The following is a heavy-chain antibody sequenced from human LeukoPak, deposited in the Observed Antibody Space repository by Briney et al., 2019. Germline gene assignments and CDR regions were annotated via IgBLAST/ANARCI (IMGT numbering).Heavy chain of an antibody. D-gene: IGHD1-26*01. J-gene: IGHJ4*02. V-gene: IGHV3-48*03. CDR1: GFTFSSYE. CDR3: ARGVGANLYFDY. CDR2: ISSSGSTI. Sequence: GGSLRLSCAASGFTFSSYEMNWVRQAPGQGLEWVSYISSSGSTIYYADSVKGRFTISRDNAKNSLYLQMNSLRAEDTAVYYCARGVGANLYFDYWGQGTLVTVSS.